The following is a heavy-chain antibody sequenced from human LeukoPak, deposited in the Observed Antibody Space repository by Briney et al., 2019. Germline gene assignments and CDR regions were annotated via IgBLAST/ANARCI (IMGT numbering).Heavy chain of an antibody. Sequence: GGSLRLSCAASGFTFNSYWMSWVRQAPGKGLEWVATIKEDGSVTFYVDSVKGRFSISRDNSKNSLYLQMNSLRAEDTAVYYCARYPRRFDYWGQGSLVTVSS. J-gene: IGHJ4*02. CDR3: ARYPRRFDY. CDR1: GFTFNSYW. CDR2: IKEDGSVT. V-gene: IGHV3-7*03.